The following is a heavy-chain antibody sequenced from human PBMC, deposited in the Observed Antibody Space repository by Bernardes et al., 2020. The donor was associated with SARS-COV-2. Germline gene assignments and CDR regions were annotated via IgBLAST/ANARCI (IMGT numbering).Heavy chain of an antibody. CDR2: INAGNGNT. D-gene: IGHD3-10*01. Sequence: ASVKVSCKASGYTFTSYAMHWVRQAPGQRLEWMGWINAGNGNTKYSQKFQGRVTITRDTSASTAYMELSSLRSEDTAVYYCAREVMVRISDTYRNGMDLWGQGTTVTVSS. CDR1: GYTFTSYA. J-gene: IGHJ6*02. V-gene: IGHV1-3*01. CDR3: AREVMVRISDTYRNGMDL.